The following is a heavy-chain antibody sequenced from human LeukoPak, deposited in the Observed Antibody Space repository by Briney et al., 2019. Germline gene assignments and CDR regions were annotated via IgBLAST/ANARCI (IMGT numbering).Heavy chain of an antibody. J-gene: IGHJ4*02. Sequence: GGSLRLSCAASGFTFGDYGMSWVRQAPEKGLEWVANIKKDGSEKYYVDSVKGRFTISRDNAKTSLYLQMNSLRAEDTAVYYCARDLSGVTGYTYGRGIDYWGQGTLVTVSS. CDR1: GFTFGDYG. V-gene: IGHV3-7*01. D-gene: IGHD5-18*01. CDR3: ARDLSGVTGYTYGRGIDY. CDR2: IKKDGSEK.